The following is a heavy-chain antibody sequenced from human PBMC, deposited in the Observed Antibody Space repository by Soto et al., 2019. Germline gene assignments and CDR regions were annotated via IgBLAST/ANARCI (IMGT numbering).Heavy chain of an antibody. CDR3: ARAGTTGTTAWYYYYGMDV. D-gene: IGHD1-1*01. J-gene: IGHJ6*02. CDR2: IYYSGST. V-gene: IGHV4-59*01. Sequence: PSETLSLTCTVSGGSISSYYWSWIRQPPGKGLEWIGYIYYSGSTNYNPSLKSRVTISVDTSKNQFSLKLSSVTAADTAVYYCARAGTTGTTAWYYYYGMDVWGQGTTVTVSS. CDR1: GGSISSYY.